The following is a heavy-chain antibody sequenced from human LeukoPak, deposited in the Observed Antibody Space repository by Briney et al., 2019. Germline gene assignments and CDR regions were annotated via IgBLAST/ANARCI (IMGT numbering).Heavy chain of an antibody. D-gene: IGHD3-16*02. CDR1: GYTFTSYD. J-gene: IGHJ4*02. V-gene: IGHV1-8*01. CDR3: ARAEGHDYVWGSYRYNSPDFDY. Sequence: GASVKVSCKVSGYTFTSYDINWVRQATGQGLEWMGWMNPNSGNTGYARKFQGRVTMTRNTSISTAYMELSSLRSEDTAVYYCARAEGHDYVWGSYRYNSPDFDYWGQGTLVTVSS. CDR2: MNPNSGNT.